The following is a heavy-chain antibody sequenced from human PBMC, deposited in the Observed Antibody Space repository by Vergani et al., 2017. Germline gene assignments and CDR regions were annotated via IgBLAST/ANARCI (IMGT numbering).Heavy chain of an antibody. CDR1: GFTFSSYS. D-gene: IGHD3-22*01. J-gene: IGHJ4*02. CDR3: ARARDPRSRYYYDSSGYYYVGAYDY. Sequence: EVQLVESGGGLVKPGGSLRLSCAASGFTFSSYSMNWVRQAPGKGLEWVSSISSSSSYIYYADSVKGRFTISRDNAKNSLYLQMNSLRAEDTAVYYCARARDPRSRYYYDSSGYYYVGAYDYWGQGTLVTVSS. CDR2: ISSSSSYI. V-gene: IGHV3-21*04.